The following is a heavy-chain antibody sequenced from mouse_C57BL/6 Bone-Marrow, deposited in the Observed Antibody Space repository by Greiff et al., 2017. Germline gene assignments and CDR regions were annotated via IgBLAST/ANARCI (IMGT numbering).Heavy chain of an antibody. J-gene: IGHJ2*01. CDR2: INPNNGGT. Sequence: EVQLQQSGPELVKPGASVKISCKASGYTFTDYYMNWVKQSHGKSLEWIGDINPNNGGTSYNQKFKGKATLTVDKSSSTAYMGLRSLTSEDSAVYYCARDGRLRYFDYWGQGATLTVSS. CDR3: ARDGRLRYFDY. V-gene: IGHV1-26*01. CDR1: GYTFTDYY. D-gene: IGHD2-4*01.